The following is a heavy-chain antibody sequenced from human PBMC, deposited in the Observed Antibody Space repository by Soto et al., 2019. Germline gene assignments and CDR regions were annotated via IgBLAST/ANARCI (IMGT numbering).Heavy chain of an antibody. CDR3: ARDDVLCDGGRCYGVPLDV. Sequence: GGSLRLSCTASRFTFSSYALSWVRQAPGKGLEWVSAISTSGAITYYAESVRGRFTISRDDSKNTLYLQMNSLRAEDTAVYYCARDDVLCDGGRCYGVPLDVWGKGTTVTVSS. CDR2: ISTSGAIT. J-gene: IGHJ6*04. V-gene: IGHV3-23*01. D-gene: IGHD2-15*01. CDR1: RFTFSSYA.